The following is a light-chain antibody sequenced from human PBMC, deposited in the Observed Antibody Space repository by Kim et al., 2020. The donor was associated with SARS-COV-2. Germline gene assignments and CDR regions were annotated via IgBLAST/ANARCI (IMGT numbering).Light chain of an antibody. CDR3: QQLNSFPPV. CDR2: DAT. CDR1: KGISTY. J-gene: IGKJ3*01. V-gene: IGKV1-9*01. Sequence: ESVGDRVTITCRASKGISTYLAWYQQKPGKAPNLLIYDATTLQSGVPSRFSGGGSGTDFTLTISSLQPEDFATYYCQQLNSFPPVFGPGTKVDIK.